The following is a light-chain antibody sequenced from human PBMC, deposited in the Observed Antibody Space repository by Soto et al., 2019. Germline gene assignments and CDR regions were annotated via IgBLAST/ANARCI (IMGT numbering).Light chain of an antibody. J-gene: IGLJ2*01. Sequence: QSVLTQPHSVSGATGQRVTIYCTGSSSNIGAGYDVHWYQQLPGTAPKLLIFDNSNRPSGVPDRISGSRSGTSSSLAITGLQAEEEYDYYCQSDVSSLSGSVVVGGGTQLTVL. CDR3: QSDVSSLSGSVV. CDR2: DNS. CDR1: SSNIGAGYD. V-gene: IGLV1-40*01.